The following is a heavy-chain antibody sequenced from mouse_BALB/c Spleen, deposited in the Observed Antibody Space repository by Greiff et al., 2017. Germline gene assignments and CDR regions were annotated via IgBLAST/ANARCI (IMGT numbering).Heavy chain of an antibody. CDR3: ARRGNYRDYFDY. CDR1: GFTFSSFG. CDR2: ISSGSSTI. D-gene: IGHD2-1*01. Sequence: VQLKQSGGGLVQPGGSRKLSCAASGFTFSSFGMHWVRQAPEKGLEWVAYISSGSSTIYYADTVKGRFTISRDNPKNTLFLQMTSLRSEDTAMYYCARRGNYRDYFDYWGQGTTLTVSS. J-gene: IGHJ2*01. V-gene: IGHV5-17*02.